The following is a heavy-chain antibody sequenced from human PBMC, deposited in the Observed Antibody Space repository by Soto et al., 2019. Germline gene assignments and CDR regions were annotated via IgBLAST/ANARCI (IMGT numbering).Heavy chain of an antibody. J-gene: IGHJ4*02. CDR1: GYTFTGYY. V-gene: IGHV1-2*02. CDR2: INPNSGGT. D-gene: IGHD6-13*01. CDR3: ARVWGIAAAGLNGGDY. Sequence: ASVKVSCKASGYTFTGYYMHWVRQAPGQGLEWMGWINPNSGGTNYAQKFQGRVTMTRDTSISTAYMELSRLRSDDTAVYYCARVWGIAAAGLNGGDYWGQGTLVTVSS.